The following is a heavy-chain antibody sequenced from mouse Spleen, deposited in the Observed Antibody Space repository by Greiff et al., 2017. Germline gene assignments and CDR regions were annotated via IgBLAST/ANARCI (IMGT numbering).Heavy chain of an antibody. CDR2: INPYNGGT. Sequence: VQLQQSGPVLVKPGASVKMSCKASGYTFTDYYMNWVKQSHGKSLEWIGVINPYNGGTSYNQKFKGKATLTVDKSSSTAYMELNSLTSEDSAVYYCAKGGYYDGSYRAWFAYWGQGTLVTVSA. V-gene: IGHV1-19*01. J-gene: IGHJ3*01. D-gene: IGHD1-1*01. CDR1: GYTFTDYY. CDR3: AKGGYYDGSYRAWFAY.